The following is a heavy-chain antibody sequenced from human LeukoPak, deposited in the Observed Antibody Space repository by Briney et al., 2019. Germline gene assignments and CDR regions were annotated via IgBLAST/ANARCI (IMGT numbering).Heavy chain of an antibody. J-gene: IGHJ4*02. CDR3: ARSRSGYYEDY. V-gene: IGHV3-48*04. CDR2: INSPSSTI. Sequence: GGSLRLSCAASGFTFSGYAMNWVRQAPGKGLEWVSYINSPSSTIYYADSVKGRFTISRDNAKNSLSLQVNSLSAEDTAVYYCARSRSGYYEDYWGQGTLVTVSS. D-gene: IGHD3-22*01. CDR1: GFTFSGYA.